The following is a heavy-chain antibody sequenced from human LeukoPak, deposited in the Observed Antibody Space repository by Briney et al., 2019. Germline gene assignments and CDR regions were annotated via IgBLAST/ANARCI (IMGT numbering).Heavy chain of an antibody. J-gene: IGHJ5*01. Sequence: GGPLRFSCPAPGLTSGNYGMPWSGQVPGKGRVWVSRIKGDGSHTIYADSVKGRFTISRDNAKNTLYLQMKSLRAEDTAVYYCVRDWDHFDFDSWGLGTLVTVSS. CDR3: VRDWDHFDFDS. V-gene: IGHV3-74*01. D-gene: IGHD3-9*01. CDR2: IKGDGSHT. CDR1: GLTSGNYG.